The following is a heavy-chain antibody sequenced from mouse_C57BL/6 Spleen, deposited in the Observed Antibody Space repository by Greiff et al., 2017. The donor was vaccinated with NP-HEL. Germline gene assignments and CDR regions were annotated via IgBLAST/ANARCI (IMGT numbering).Heavy chain of an antibody. CDR1: GYTFTSYW. D-gene: IGHD1-1*02. CDR3: ARAEVADY. CDR2: IHPNSGST. Sequence: QVHVKQPGAELVKPGASVKLSCKASGYTFTSYWMHWVKQRPGQGLEWIGMIHPNSGSTNYNEKFKSKATLTVDKSSSTAYMQLSSLTSEDSAVYYCARAEVADYWGQGTTLTVSS. J-gene: IGHJ2*01. V-gene: IGHV1-64*01.